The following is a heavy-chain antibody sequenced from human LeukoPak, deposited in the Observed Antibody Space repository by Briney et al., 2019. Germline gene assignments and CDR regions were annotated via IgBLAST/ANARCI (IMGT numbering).Heavy chain of an antibody. CDR2: IYYSGST. V-gene: IGHV4-31*03. CDR1: GVSISSGGYY. J-gene: IGHJ6*02. CDR3: ARSLGDYYYYYGMDV. Sequence: SGTLSLTCTVSGVSISSGGYYWSWIRQHPGKGLEWIGYIYYSGSTYYNPSLKSRATISVDTSKNQFSLKLSSVTAADTAVYYCARSLGDYYYYYGMDVWGQGTTVTVSS.